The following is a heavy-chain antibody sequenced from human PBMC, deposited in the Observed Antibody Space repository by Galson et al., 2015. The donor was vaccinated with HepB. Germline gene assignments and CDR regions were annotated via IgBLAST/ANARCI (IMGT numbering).Heavy chain of an antibody. CDR1: GDSVSSNSAA. J-gene: IGHJ5*02. D-gene: IGHD6-13*01. V-gene: IGHV6-1*01. CDR2: KYKRFKWYN. CDR3: ARGSSWQNWFDP. Sequence: CAISGDSVSSNSAAWNWIRQSHSRGLEWRGRKYKRFKWYNDYEVFGESRITINPDTSKNQFSLQLNSVTPEDTAVYYCARGSSWQNWFDPWGQGTLVTVSS.